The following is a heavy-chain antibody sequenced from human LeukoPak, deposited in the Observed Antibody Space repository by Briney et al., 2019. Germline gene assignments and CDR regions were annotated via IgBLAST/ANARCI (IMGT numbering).Heavy chain of an antibody. CDR2: IYCDGSNN. D-gene: IGHD6-13*01. J-gene: IGHJ6*01. CDR1: RFSFSYYR. CDR3: AREGSSSSWIPYYYGMDV. Sequence: GGSLRRYCSGYRFSFSYYRMARVPQAQGKGREGVANIYCDGSNNYCADAGKGRFAISRDNSTNTRYLGMNRLRAEYTAVYYCAREGSSSSWIPYYYGMDVWGQGTTVT. V-gene: IGHV3-30*19.